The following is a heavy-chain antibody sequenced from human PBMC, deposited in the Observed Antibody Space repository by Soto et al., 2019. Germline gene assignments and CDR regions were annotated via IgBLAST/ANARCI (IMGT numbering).Heavy chain of an antibody. CDR1: GFNFSTYW. CDR2: INSAGSST. V-gene: IGHV3-74*01. CDR3: ARGDGDYTMDV. J-gene: IGHJ6*02. Sequence: EVQLVESGGGLVQPGGSLRLSCAASGFNFSTYWLHWVRQTPGKGLVCVSRINSAGSSTNYADSVKGRFTIFRDNAKNTLYLQMNSLRAEDTAVYYCARGDGDYTMDVWGQGTTVTVSS. D-gene: IGHD4-17*01.